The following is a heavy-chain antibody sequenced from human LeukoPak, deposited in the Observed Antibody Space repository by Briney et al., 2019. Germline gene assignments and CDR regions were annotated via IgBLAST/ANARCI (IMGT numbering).Heavy chain of an antibody. CDR3: AKATDDVSGSLFDY. CDR2: LSVSGGRP. Sequence: PGGSLRLSCAASGFTFTNYAMTWVRQAPGKGLEWVSSLSVSGGRPHYAASVKGRFTISRDNSKNTLYLQMNSLRAEDTAVYYCAKATDDVSGSLFDYWGQGTLVSVSS. J-gene: IGHJ4*02. CDR1: GFTFTNYA. D-gene: IGHD3-22*01. V-gene: IGHV3-23*01.